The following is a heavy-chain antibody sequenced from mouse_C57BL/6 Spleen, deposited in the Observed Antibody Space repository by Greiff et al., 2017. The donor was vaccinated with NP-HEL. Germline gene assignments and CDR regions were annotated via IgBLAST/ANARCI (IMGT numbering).Heavy chain of an antibody. CDR2: IWTGGGT. CDR1: GFSLTSYA. V-gene: IGHV2-9-1*01. D-gene: IGHD1-1*01. CDR3: ARIRNYSRGFFDY. J-gene: IGHJ2*01. Sequence: VQLVESGPGLVAPSQRGEKTGEFSGFSLTSYAISWVRQPPGKGLEWLGVIWTGGGTNYNSALKSRLSITKANSKSQVFLKMNSLQTDDTARYYCARIRNYSRGFFDYWGQGTTLTVSS.